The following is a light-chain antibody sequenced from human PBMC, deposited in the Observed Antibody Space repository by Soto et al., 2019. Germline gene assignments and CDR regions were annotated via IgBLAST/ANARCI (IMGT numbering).Light chain of an antibody. Sequence: EIVMTQSPATLSVSPGERATLSCRASQSVSSNLAWYQQKPGQAPRLRIYGATTRATGIPARFSGSGSGTEFTLTISSLQSEDFAVYYCQQYNSWWTFGQGTKVEIK. CDR1: QSVSSN. CDR3: QQYNSWWT. J-gene: IGKJ1*01. CDR2: GAT. V-gene: IGKV3-15*01.